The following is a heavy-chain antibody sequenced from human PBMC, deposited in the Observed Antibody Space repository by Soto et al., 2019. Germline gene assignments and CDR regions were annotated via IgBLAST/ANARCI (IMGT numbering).Heavy chain of an antibody. J-gene: IGHJ2*01. CDR1: GYTFTTYD. CDR3: ASTKYDSSAYYYWYLGL. Sequence: QAQLVQSGAEVRKPGASVKVSCKASGYTFTTYDINWVRQAPGQGLEWLGWMDPNSGSTGYAQNFQGRITMTRNISRNTAHMELSSLQSEDTAVYYCASTKYDSSAYYYWYLGLWGRGTLVTVSS. D-gene: IGHD3-22*01. V-gene: IGHV1-8*01. CDR2: MDPNSGST.